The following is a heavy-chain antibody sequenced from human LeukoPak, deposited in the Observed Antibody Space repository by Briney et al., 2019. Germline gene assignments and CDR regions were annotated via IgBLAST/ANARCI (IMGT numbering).Heavy chain of an antibody. Sequence: PGGSLRLSCAAPGFAFSSYWMSWVRQAPGKGLEWVANINQDGSEKYYVDSVKGRFTISRDNAKNSLYLQMNTLRAEDTAVYHCARGGGGMDVWGKGTTVTVSS. D-gene: IGHD3-16*01. J-gene: IGHJ6*04. CDR3: ARGGGGMDV. CDR2: INQDGSEK. CDR1: GFAFSSYW. V-gene: IGHV3-7*01.